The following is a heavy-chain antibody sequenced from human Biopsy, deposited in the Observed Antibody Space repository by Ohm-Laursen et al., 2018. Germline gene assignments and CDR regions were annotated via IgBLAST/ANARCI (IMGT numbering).Heavy chain of an antibody. J-gene: IGHJ4*02. Sequence: SLRLSCAAFGFTFSGFSMNWVRQAPGKGLEWVSSISASGNHIYYTDSVKGRFTVSRDNGKNSLYLQMNSLTVEDTAVYYCARDGAGSYHDYWGQGTLVTVSS. V-gene: IGHV3-21*04. D-gene: IGHD3-10*01. CDR3: ARDGAGSYHDY. CDR2: ISASGNHI. CDR1: GFTFSGFS.